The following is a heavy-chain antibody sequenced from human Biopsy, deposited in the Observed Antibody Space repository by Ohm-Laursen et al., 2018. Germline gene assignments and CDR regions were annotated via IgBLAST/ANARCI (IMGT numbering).Heavy chain of an antibody. Sequence: SLRLSCTASGFIFSRNDMSWVRQAPEKGLEWVSGINGSGGSTYYADPVKGRFTISRDNSKNTLYLQMNSLRAEDTAMYYCARDLYDFCGGCPFDPWGQGTLVTVSP. CDR1: GFIFSRND. CDR2: INGSGGST. J-gene: IGHJ5*02. V-gene: IGHV3-23*01. CDR3: ARDLYDFCGGCPFDP. D-gene: IGHD3-3*01.